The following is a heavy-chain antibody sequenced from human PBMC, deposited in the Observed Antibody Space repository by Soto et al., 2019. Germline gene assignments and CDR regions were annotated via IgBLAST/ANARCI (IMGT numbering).Heavy chain of an antibody. V-gene: IGHV1-69*01. CDR1: GGIFGSHG. CDR3: VRDRRIYYSDPHDEFVASDYEV. D-gene: IGHD3-22*01. CDR2: FIPIFRML. Sequence: QVQLIQSEAEVKKPGSSVRVSCTASGGIFGSHGFSWVRQAPGQRLEWVGGFIPIFRMLTYTEQFQARVRSAADESTNTVYLDLSSLTSEDTVVYYCVRDRRIYYSDPHDEFVASDYEVWGHGTMVSVSS. J-gene: IGHJ3*01.